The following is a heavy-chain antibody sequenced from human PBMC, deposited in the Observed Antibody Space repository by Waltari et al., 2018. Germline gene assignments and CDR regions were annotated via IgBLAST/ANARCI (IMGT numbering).Heavy chain of an antibody. V-gene: IGHV3-23*04. J-gene: IGHJ4*02. CDR2: IGGTGAFT. CDR3: AKDMGSSWYQIDY. Sequence: EVQLVESGGGLVQPGRSLRLSCTASGFTFGDYAMSWFRQAPGKGLEWVSAIGGTGAFTDYADSGKGRFTITRDNSKNTVYLQMNSLRAEDTAVYYCAKDMGSSWYQIDYWGQGNLVTVSS. D-gene: IGHD6-13*01. CDR1: GFTFGDYA.